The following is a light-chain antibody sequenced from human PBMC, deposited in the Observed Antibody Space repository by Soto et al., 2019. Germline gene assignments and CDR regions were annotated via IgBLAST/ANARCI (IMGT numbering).Light chain of an antibody. J-gene: IGLJ2*01. V-gene: IGLV2-11*01. CDR2: GVS. Sequence: QSALTQPRSVSGSPGQSVTISCTGTNSDVGGYNYVSWYQQYPGKAPKLMISGVSERPSGVPDRFSGSKSGNTASLTISGLQAEDEADYYCSSYTSNSTLGVFGGGTKLTVL. CDR1: NSDVGGYNY. CDR3: SSYTSNSTLGV.